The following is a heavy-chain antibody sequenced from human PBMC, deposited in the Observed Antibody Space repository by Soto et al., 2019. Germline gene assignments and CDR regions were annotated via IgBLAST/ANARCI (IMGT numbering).Heavy chain of an antibody. J-gene: IGHJ5*02. D-gene: IGHD3-16*01. CDR2: ISSSSSTI. CDR3: ARDLLTFSPTWFAP. CDR1: GFTFSSYA. Sequence: PGGSLRLSCAASGFTFSSYAMNWVRQAPGKGLEWVSYISSSSSTIYYADSVKGRFTISRDNGKNSLYLQMNSLRDEDTAVYYCARDLLTFSPTWFAPGGQGPLFTVPS. V-gene: IGHV3-48*02.